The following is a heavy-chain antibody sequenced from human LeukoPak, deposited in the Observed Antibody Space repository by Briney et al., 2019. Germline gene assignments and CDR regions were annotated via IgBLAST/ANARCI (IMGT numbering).Heavy chain of an antibody. D-gene: IGHD6-13*01. CDR3: ARSVGSNWSYFFDY. Sequence: SETLSLTCTVSGGSISSFHWNWLRQSPGRGLEWSGYVYGGGVTNYNPSLRFRVTMSIDTSKNKFSLNLKSVTAEDTAVYYCARSVGSNWSYFFDYWGQGTLVTVSS. CDR1: GGSISSFH. V-gene: IGHV4-59*01. J-gene: IGHJ4*02. CDR2: VYGGGVT.